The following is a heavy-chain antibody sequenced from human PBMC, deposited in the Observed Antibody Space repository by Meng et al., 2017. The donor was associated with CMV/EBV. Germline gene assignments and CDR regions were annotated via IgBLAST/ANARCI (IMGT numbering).Heavy chain of an antibody. V-gene: IGHV3-7*01. J-gene: IGHJ4*02. Sequence: GESLKISCAASGFTFSSYWMSWVRQAPGKGLEWVANIKQDGSEKYYVDSVKGRFTISRDNAKNSLYLQMNSLRAEDTAVYYCARDGLDIVATISGDYFDYWGQGTPVTVSS. CDR1: GFTFSSYW. D-gene: IGHD5-12*01. CDR2: IKQDGSEK. CDR3: ARDGLDIVATISGDYFDY.